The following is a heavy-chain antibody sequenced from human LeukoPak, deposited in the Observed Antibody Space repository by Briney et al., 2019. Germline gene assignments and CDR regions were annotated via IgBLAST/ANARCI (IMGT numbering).Heavy chain of an antibody. CDR3: ASTSLAGAGNAP. J-gene: IGHJ5*02. V-gene: IGHV3-21*01. D-gene: IGHD6-13*01. CDR2: IRSSSSYI. Sequence: GGSLRLSCAASGFTFSSYSMNWVRQAPGKGLEWVSSIRSSSSYIYYADSVKGRITISRDNAKNSLYLQMNSMIAENTAGYNCASTSLAGAGNAPWGQGALVTGSS. CDR1: GFTFSSYS.